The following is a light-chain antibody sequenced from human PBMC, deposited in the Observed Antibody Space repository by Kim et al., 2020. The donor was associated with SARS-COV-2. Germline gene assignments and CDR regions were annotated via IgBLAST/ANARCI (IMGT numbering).Light chain of an antibody. CDR1: GGSLASNY. J-gene: IGLJ2*01. CDR2: ADN. CDR3: QSYDSSTHVV. V-gene: IGLV6-57*02. Sequence: KTVTLAYTGSGGSLASNYVEWYQRRPGSAPTAVIYADNQRPSGVPDRFSGSIDSSSNSASLTISGLKTEDEADHYCQSYDSSTHVVVGGGTQLTVL.